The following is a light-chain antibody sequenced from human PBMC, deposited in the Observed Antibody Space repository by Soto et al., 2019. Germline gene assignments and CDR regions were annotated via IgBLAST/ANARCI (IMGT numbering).Light chain of an antibody. V-gene: IGLV2-8*01. CDR3: SYAGSNSLFVV. CDR1: SSDVGGYNY. Sequence: QSALTQPPSASGSPGQSVTISCTGTSSDVGGYNYVSWYQQHPGKAPKLMIYEVTKRPSGVPNRFSGSKSGNTASLTVSGLQTEDEADYYCSYAGSNSLFVVFGGGTQLTVL. CDR2: EVT. J-gene: IGLJ2*01.